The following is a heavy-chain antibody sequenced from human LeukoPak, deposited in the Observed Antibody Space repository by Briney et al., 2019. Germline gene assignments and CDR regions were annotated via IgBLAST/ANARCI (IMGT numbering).Heavy chain of an antibody. V-gene: IGHV3-48*03. J-gene: IGHJ4*02. D-gene: IGHD3-10*01. Sequence: GGSLRLSCAASGFTFSSYEMNWVRQAPGKGLEWVSYISSSGSTIYYADSVKGRFTISRDNAKNSLYLQMNSLRAEDTAVYYCAREGERGVGDYWGQGTLVTVSS. CDR2: ISSSGSTI. CDR3: AREGERGVGDY. CDR1: GFTFSSYE.